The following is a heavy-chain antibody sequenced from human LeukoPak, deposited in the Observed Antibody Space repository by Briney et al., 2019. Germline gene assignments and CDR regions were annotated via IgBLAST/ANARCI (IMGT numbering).Heavy chain of an antibody. D-gene: IGHD5-18*01. J-gene: IGHJ4*02. CDR1: GYSFSTYS. CDR2: ISSSSTYI. CDR3: ARESLNGGYGPY. Sequence: GGSLRLSCAASGYSFSTYSMNWVRQAPGKGLEWVSSISSSSTYIYYADSVRGRFTISRGNAKNSLYLQMNSLRAEDTAVYYCARESLNGGYGPYWGQGTLVTVSS. V-gene: IGHV3-21*01.